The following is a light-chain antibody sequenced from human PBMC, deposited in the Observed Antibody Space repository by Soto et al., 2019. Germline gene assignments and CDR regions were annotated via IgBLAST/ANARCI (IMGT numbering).Light chain of an antibody. V-gene: IGLV2-14*03. CDR1: SSDVGAYNY. J-gene: IGLJ2*01. CDR3: SSYTSTKTLL. Sequence: QSVLTQPASVSGSPGQSIAISCTGTSSDVGAYNYVSWYQQHPGKAPKLMIHDVSNRPSGISVRFSGSKSGNTASLTISGLQAEDEADYYCSSYTSTKTLLFGGGTKLTVL. CDR2: DVS.